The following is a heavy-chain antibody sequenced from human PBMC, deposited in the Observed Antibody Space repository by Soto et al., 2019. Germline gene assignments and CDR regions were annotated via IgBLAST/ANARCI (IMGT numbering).Heavy chain of an antibody. Sequence: GGSLRLSCAASGFTFSSNWMHWVRQAPGKGLVWVSRIKSDGSSTNYADSVKGRFTISRDNAKNTLYLQMNSLRAEDTAVYYCARVPGYGVSMDVWGQGTTVTVSS. J-gene: IGHJ6*02. CDR1: GFTFSSNW. V-gene: IGHV3-74*01. CDR2: IKSDGSST. CDR3: ARVPGYGVSMDV. D-gene: IGHD5-12*01.